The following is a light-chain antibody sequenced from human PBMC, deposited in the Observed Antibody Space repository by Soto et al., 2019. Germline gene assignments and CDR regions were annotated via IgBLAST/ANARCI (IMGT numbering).Light chain of an antibody. CDR1: QSVGSN. Sequence: EIVMTQSPATLSVSPGERATLSCRASQSVGSNLAWYQQKPGQAPRLLIYGASNRATGISDRSSGSGSGTDFTLTISRLEPEDFAVYYCQQYGSSGTFGQGTKV. J-gene: IGKJ1*01. V-gene: IGKV3-20*01. CDR3: QQYGSSGT. CDR2: GAS.